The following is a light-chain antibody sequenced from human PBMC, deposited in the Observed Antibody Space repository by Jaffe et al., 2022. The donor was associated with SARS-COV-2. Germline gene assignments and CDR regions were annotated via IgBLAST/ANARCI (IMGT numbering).Light chain of an antibody. Sequence: DIQMTQSPSSLSASVRDRVTITCRASQSISDYLNWYQQRPGKAPKLLIFTTSRLQSGVPSRFSGSGSGTDFTLTISSLQPEDFATYYCQQSYSIPYTFGQGTKLEIK. CDR3: QQSYSIPYT. J-gene: IGKJ2*01. CDR1: QSISDY. CDR2: TTS. V-gene: IGKV1-39*01.